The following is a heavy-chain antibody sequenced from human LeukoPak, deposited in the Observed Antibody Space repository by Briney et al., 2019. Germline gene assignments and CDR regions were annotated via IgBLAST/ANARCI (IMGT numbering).Heavy chain of an antibody. CDR3: ARGWGSSWYLYDAFDI. V-gene: IGHV1-18*01. CDR2: ISAYNGNT. J-gene: IGHJ3*02. Sequence: ASVKVSCKASGYTFTSYGISWVRQAPGQGLEWMGWISAYNGNTNYAQKLQGRVTMTTDTSTGTAYMELRSLRSDDTAVYYCARGWGSSWYLYDAFDIWGQGTMVTVSS. CDR1: GYTFTSYG. D-gene: IGHD6-13*01.